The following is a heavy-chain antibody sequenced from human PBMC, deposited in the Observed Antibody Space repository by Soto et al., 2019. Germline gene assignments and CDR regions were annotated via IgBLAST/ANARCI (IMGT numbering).Heavy chain of an antibody. V-gene: IGHV4-34*01. CDR3: AKKYDWFDP. CDR1: GGSFSGYY. CDR2: INHSGST. Sequence: TLSLTCAVYGGSFSGYYWSWIRQPPGKGLEWIGEINHSGSTNYNPSLKSRVTISVDRSKNQFSLKLNSVTAADTAVYYCAKKYDWFDPWGQGTLVTVSS. J-gene: IGHJ5*02.